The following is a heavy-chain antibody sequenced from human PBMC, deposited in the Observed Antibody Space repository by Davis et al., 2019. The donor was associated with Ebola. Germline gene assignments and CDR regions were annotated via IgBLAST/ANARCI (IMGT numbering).Heavy chain of an antibody. Sequence: GESLKISCVASGFTFSTYWMSWVRQAPGKGLEWVANLNQDGSDKYSVDSVKGRFIISRDNSKNSLYLQMNTLKGEDTAVYFCARLQGATFDSWGQGALVTVS. CDR1: GFTFSTYW. D-gene: IGHD1-26*01. CDR3: ARLQGATFDS. CDR2: LNQDGSDK. J-gene: IGHJ4*02. V-gene: IGHV3-7*01.